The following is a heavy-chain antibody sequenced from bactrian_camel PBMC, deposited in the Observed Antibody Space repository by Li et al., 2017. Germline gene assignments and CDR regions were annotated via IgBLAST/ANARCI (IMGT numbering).Heavy chain of an antibody. Sequence: HVQLVESGGGSVQSGGSLRLSCSASGDTNSTHCMAWFRQAPGKEREVVAGIDGDGTPTYADSVKGRFAISRDNAKNTLYLQMNSLKSEDTALYYCARGIRSTYWGQGTQVTVS. D-gene: IGHD6*01. CDR1: GDTNSTHC. V-gene: IGHV3S53*01. CDR3: ARGIRSTY. J-gene: IGHJ4*01. CDR2: IDGDGTP.